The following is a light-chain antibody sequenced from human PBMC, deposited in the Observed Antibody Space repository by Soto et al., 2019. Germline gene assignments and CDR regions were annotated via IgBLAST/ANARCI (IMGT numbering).Light chain of an antibody. Sequence: QSALTQSASVYGSPGQSITISCTGTSSDIGGYNYVSWYQQHPDKAPKLMIFEVSNRPSGVSNRFSGSKSGNTASLTISGLRPEDEAEYYCSSYTTSSTVAFGGGTKLTVL. CDR3: SSYTTSSTVA. J-gene: IGLJ2*01. CDR1: SSDIGGYNY. CDR2: EVS. V-gene: IGLV2-14*01.